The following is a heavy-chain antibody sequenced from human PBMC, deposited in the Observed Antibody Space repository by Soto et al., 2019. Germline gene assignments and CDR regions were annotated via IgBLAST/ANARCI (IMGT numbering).Heavy chain of an antibody. D-gene: IGHD6-13*01. Sequence: PGGSLRLSCAASGFTFSSYSMNWVRQAPGKGLEWVSSISSSSSYIYYADSVKGRFTISRDNAKNSLYLQMNSLRAEDTAVYYCARDIAAAELYNWFDPWGQGTLVTVSS. V-gene: IGHV3-21*01. CDR3: ARDIAAAELYNWFDP. J-gene: IGHJ5*02. CDR1: GFTFSSYS. CDR2: ISSSSSYI.